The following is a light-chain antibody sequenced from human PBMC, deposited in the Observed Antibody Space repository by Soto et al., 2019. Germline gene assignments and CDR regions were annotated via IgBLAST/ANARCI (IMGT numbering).Light chain of an antibody. CDR3: QQYNKWPQIT. J-gene: IGKJ5*01. CDR2: FAS. Sequence: VMTQSPATLSVSPGERAALSCRASQSVSTNLAWYQQKPGQPPRLLIYFASTRATAVPARFTAGGSGTEFTLTISSLQSDDSAVYCCQQYNKWPQITFGQGTRLEIK. CDR1: QSVSTN. V-gene: IGKV3-15*01.